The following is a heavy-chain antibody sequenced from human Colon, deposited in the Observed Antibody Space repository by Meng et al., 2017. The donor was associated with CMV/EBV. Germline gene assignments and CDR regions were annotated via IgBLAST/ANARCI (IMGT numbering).Heavy chain of an antibody. CDR1: GNPFHRYL. J-gene: IGHJ4*02. CDR2: LNPNSGDT. V-gene: IGHV1-2*02. Sequence: GPCGGEVKEAWAIVEVSCKDSGNPFHRYLIFLVRQAPGQGLGWMGSLNPNSGDTNSAQKFHGRLTMTRDTSIHTAYMELGSLRSDDTAVYYCATISGGDFDFWGQGTLVTVSS. D-gene: IGHD3-10*01. CDR3: ATISGGDFDF.